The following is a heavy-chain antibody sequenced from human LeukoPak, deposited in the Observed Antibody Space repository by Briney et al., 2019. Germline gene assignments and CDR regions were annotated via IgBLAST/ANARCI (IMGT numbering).Heavy chain of an antibody. J-gene: IGHJ2*01. V-gene: IGHV4-4*07. CDR3: ARDALYCSSTSCYRYWYFDV. CDR2: IYTIGST. D-gene: IGHD2-2*01. Sequence: PSETLSLTCTVSGGSISSYYWNWIRQPAGTGLEWVGRIYTIGSTDYNPSLKSRVTMSVDTSKNQFSLKLSSVTAADTAVYYCARDALYCSSTSCYRYWYFDVWGRGTLVTVSS. CDR1: GGSISSYY.